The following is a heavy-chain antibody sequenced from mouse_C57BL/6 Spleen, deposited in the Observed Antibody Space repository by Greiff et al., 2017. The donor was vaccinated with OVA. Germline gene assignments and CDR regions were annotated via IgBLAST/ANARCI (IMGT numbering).Heavy chain of an antibody. V-gene: IGHV1-59*01. CDR3: ARRTGHFDY. Sequence: VQLQQPGAELVRPGTSVKLSCKASGYTFTSYWMHWVKQRPGQGLEWIGVIDPSDSYTNYNQKFKGKATLTVDTSSSTAYMQLSSLTSEDSAVYYCARRTGHFDYWGQGTTLTVSS. CDR2: IDPSDSYT. J-gene: IGHJ2*01. D-gene: IGHD4-1*01. CDR1: GYTFTSYW.